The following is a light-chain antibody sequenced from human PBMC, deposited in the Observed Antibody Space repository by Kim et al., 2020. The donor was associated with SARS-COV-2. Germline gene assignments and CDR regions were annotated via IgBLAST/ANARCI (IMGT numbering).Light chain of an antibody. Sequence: SSELTQDPAVSVALGQTVSVTCQGDSLRTYFASWYQLKPGQAPLRVIYANNYRPSGSPDRFSGSTSGNTASLTITGTQAEDEADYYCHSWDSSGNHWVFGGGTQLTVL. V-gene: IGLV3-19*02. CDR2: ANN. J-gene: IGLJ3*02. CDR3: HSWDSSGNHWV. CDR1: SLRTYF.